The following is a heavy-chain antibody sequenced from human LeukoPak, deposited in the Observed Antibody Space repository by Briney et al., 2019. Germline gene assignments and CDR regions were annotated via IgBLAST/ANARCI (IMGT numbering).Heavy chain of an antibody. J-gene: IGHJ5*02. Sequence: PSETLSLPCTVSGGSISSYYWRWIRQPPGKGLEGIGYIYYSGSTNYNPSLKSRVTISVDTSKNQFSLKLSSVTAADTAVYDFESCAIPFATDWFDHWGQGTLVTVSS. CDR1: GGSISSYY. V-gene: IGHV4-59*01. CDR2: IYYSGST. CDR3: ESCAIPFATDWFDH. D-gene: IGHD2-21*01.